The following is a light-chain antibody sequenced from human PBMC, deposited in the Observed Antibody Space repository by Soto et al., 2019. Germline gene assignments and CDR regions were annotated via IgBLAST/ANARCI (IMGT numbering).Light chain of an antibody. Sequence: EIVLTQSPATLSLSPGERATLSCRASQSISSYLGWYQQKPGQAPRLLIYDASNRATGIPVRFSGSGSGTDFNLTISSLETEDFAVYYCQQRSNWPRTFGQGTKVEIK. CDR3: QQRSNWPRT. CDR2: DAS. V-gene: IGKV3-11*01. J-gene: IGKJ1*01. CDR1: QSISSY.